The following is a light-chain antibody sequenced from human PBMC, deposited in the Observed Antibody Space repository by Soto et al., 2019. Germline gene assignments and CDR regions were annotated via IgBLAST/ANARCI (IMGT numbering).Light chain of an antibody. CDR1: QSVSSF. V-gene: IGKV3-11*01. Sequence: EIVLTQSPATLSLSPGERATLSCRASQSVSSFLAWYQQKPGQAPRLLIYDASNRATGIPARFSGSGSGTDFTLTISSLEPEEFAVYYCQQRINWPLTVGGGTKVEIK. CDR3: QQRINWPLT. J-gene: IGKJ4*01. CDR2: DAS.